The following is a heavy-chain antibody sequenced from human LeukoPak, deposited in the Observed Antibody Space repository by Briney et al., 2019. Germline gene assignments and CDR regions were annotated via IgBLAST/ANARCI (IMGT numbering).Heavy chain of an antibody. D-gene: IGHD3-22*01. Sequence: ASVKVSCKASGYTFTGYYMHGVRQAPGQGREWRGWINPNSGGTNYAQKFQGRVTMTRHTSISTAYMELSRLRSHDTAVYYCARGGLYYYDRGGDGFDYWGQGTLVTVSS. CDR1: GYTFTGYY. V-gene: IGHV1-2*02. CDR3: ARGGLYYYDRGGDGFDY. J-gene: IGHJ4*02. CDR2: INPNSGGT.